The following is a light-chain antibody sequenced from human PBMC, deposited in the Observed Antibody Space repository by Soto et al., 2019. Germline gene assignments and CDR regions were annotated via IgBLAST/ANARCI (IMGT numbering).Light chain of an antibody. J-gene: IGKJ5*01. CDR1: QSISSY. CDR2: AAS. CDR3: QQSYSTPIT. Sequence: DIQMTQYPSSLSASVGDRVTITCRASQSISSYLNWYQQKPGKAPKLLIYAASSLQSVVPSRFSGSGSGTDFTLTISSLQPEDFATYYCQQSYSTPITFGQGTRLEIK. V-gene: IGKV1-39*01.